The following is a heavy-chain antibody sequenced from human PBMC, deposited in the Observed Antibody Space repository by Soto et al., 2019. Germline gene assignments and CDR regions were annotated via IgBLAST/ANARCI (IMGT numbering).Heavy chain of an antibody. D-gene: IGHD3-22*01. CDR2: INPSGGST. J-gene: IGHJ4*02. V-gene: IGHV1-46*01. CDR1: GYPFTNFY. CDR3: ARADYYGSSGYHLDY. Sequence: QVQVAQSGAEVKRPGASVKVSCWASGYPFTNFYIHWVRQAPGQGLEWMGIINPSGGSTAYAQKFLGRVTVTRDTSTSTVYMEVSSLRSEVTAVYYCARADYYGSSGYHLDYWGQGTLVTVSS.